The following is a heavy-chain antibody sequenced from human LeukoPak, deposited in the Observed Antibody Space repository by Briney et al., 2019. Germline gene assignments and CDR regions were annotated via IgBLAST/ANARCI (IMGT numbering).Heavy chain of an antibody. CDR3: ARHPDYARYYYYYGMDV. Sequence: SETLSLTCTVSGGSISSSSYYWGWIRQPPGKGLEWIGSIYYSVSTYYNPSLKSRVTISVDTSKNQFSLKLSSVTAADTAVYYCARHPDYARYYYYYGMDVWGQGTTVTVSS. V-gene: IGHV4-39*01. CDR1: GGSISSSSYY. D-gene: IGHD4-17*01. CDR2: IYYSVST. J-gene: IGHJ6*02.